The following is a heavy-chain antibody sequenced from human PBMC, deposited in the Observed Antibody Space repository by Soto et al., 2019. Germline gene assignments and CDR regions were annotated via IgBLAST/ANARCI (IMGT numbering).Heavy chain of an antibody. Sequence: PSETLSLTCTVSGGSISSGGYYWSWIRQNPGKGLEWIGYIYYSGSINYNPSLKSRVTISVDTSKNQFSLKLSSVTAADTAVYYCARDESATDAFDIWGQGTMVTVSS. D-gene: IGHD5-12*01. V-gene: IGHV4-31*03. J-gene: IGHJ3*02. CDR2: IYYSGSI. CDR3: ARDESATDAFDI. CDR1: GGSISSGGYY.